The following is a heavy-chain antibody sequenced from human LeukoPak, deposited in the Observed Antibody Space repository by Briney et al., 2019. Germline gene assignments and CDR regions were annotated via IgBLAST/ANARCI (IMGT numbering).Heavy chain of an antibody. D-gene: IGHD3-22*01. V-gene: IGHV4-59*01. J-gene: IGHJ6*03. CDR1: GGSISSYY. CDR2: IYYSGST. CDR3: ARSSEGRYYYDSSGFSYYYYYMDV. Sequence: SETLSLTCTVSGGSISSYYWSWIRQPPGKGLEWIGYIYYSGSTYYNPSLRSRVTISVDTSKNQFSLKLNSVTAADTAVYYCARSSEGRYYYDSSGFSYYYYYMDVWGKGTTVTISS.